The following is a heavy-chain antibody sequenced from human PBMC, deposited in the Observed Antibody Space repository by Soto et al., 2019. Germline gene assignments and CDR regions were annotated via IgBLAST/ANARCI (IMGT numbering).Heavy chain of an antibody. CDR1: GGSISSSSYY. CDR3: ARAYSSSWLNWCDP. D-gene: IGHD6-13*01. CDR2: IYDSGST. V-gene: IGHV4-39*01. J-gene: IGHJ5*02. Sequence: QLQLQESGPGLVKPSETLSLTCTVSGGSISSSSYYWGWIRQPPGKGLEWIGRIYDSGSTYYNPPLESRVTISVDTSNNRFSLKLSCVTAADTAVYYCARAYSSSWLNWCDPWGQGTLFTVCS.